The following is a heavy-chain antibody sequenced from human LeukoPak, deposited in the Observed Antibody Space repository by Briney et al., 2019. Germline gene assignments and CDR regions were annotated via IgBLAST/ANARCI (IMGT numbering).Heavy chain of an antibody. J-gene: IGHJ4*02. D-gene: IGHD3-10*01. CDR2: VNPSGGST. Sequence: ASVKVSCKASGYTFTSYYIHWVRQAPGQGLEWMGIVNPSGGSTSYAQKFQGRVTMTRDTSTSTLYMELSSLRSEDTAVYYCARGDYYGSGSYWGANWGQETLVTVSS. V-gene: IGHV1-46*01. CDR3: ARGDYYGSGSYWGAN. CDR1: GYTFTSYY.